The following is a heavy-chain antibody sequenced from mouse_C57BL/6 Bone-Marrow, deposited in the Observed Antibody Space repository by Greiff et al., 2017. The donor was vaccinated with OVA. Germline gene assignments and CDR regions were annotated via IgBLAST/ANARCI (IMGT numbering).Heavy chain of an antibody. CDR2: INPYNGGT. CDR3: ASPNTSYYYGSSYLFDY. D-gene: IGHD1-1*01. CDR1: GYTFTDYY. Sequence: EVKVVESGPVLVKPGASVKMSCKASGYTFTDYYMNWVKQSHGKSLEWIGVINPYNGGTSYNQKFKGKATLTVDKSSSTAYMELNSLTSEDSAVYYCASPNTSYYYGSSYLFDYWGQGTTLTVSS. J-gene: IGHJ2*01. V-gene: IGHV1-19*01.